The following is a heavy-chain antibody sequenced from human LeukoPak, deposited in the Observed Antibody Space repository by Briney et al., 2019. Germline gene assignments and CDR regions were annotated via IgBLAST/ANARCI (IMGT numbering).Heavy chain of an antibody. CDR2: IYTSGST. CDR3: ARYSGSKPWVAFDI. J-gene: IGHJ3*02. V-gene: IGHV4-4*07. CDR1: GGSISSYY. Sequence: SETLSLTCTVSGGSISSYYWSWIRQPAGKGLEWIGRIYTSGSTNYNPSLKSRVTMSVDTSKNQFSLKLSSVTAADTAVYYCARYSGSKPWVAFDIWGQGTMVTVSS. D-gene: IGHD1-26*01.